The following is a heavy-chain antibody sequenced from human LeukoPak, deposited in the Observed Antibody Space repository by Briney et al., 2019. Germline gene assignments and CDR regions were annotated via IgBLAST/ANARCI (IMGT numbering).Heavy chain of an antibody. CDR3: AREGQKGLDY. V-gene: IGHV4-39*07. Sequence: SETLSLTCTVSGNSISSSSYYWGWIRQPPGKGLEWIGSIYSSGSTYYNPSLKSRVTISVDTSKNQFSLKLSSVTAADTAVYYCAREGQKGLDYWGQGTLVTVSS. CDR1: GNSISSSSYY. J-gene: IGHJ4*02. CDR2: IYSSGST.